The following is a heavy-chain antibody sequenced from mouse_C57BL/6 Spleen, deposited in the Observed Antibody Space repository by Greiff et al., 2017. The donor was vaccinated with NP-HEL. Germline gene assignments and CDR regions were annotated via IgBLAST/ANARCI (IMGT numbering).Heavy chain of an antibody. J-gene: IGHJ4*01. V-gene: IGHV1-62-2*01. CDR2: FYPGSGSI. CDR3: ARHEDYYSNYDYAMDY. Sequence: VKLVESGAELVKPGASVKLSCKASGYTFTEYTIHWVKQRSEQGLEWIVWFYPGSGSIKYNEKFKDKATLNADKSSITVYMELSRLTSEDSAVYFCARHEDYYSNYDYAMDYWGQGTSVTVSS. D-gene: IGHD2-5*01. CDR1: GYTFTEYT.